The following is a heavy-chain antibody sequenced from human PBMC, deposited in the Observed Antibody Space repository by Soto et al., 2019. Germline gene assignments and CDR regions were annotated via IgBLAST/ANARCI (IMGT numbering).Heavy chain of an antibody. CDR1: GFTFDDYA. Sequence: EVQLVESGGGLVQPGRSLRLSCAASGFTFDDYAMHWVRQAPGKGLEWVSGNSWNSGSIGYADSVKGRFTISRDNAKNSLYLQMNSLRAEDTALYYCAKDYGDFYYYYYMDVWGKGTTVTVSS. CDR3: AKDYGDFYYYYYMDV. D-gene: IGHD4-17*01. CDR2: NSWNSGSI. V-gene: IGHV3-9*01. J-gene: IGHJ6*03.